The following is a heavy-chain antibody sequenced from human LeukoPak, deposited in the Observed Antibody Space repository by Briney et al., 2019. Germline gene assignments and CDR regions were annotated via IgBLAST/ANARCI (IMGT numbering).Heavy chain of an antibody. Sequence: SETLSLTCTVSGGSISSYYWSWIRQPPGKGLEWIGYIYYSGSTNYNPSLKSRVTISVDTSKNQFSLRLSSVTAADTAVYYCARASTVGTPIYYWGQGTLVTVSS. CDR3: ARASTVGTPIYY. V-gene: IGHV4-59*01. CDR2: IYYSGST. D-gene: IGHD4-23*01. J-gene: IGHJ4*02. CDR1: GGSISSYY.